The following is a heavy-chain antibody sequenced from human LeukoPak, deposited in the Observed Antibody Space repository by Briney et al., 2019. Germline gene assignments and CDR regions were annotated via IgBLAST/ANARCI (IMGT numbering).Heavy chain of an antibody. D-gene: IGHD1-26*01. CDR1: GFTFSSYA. J-gene: IGHJ4*02. V-gene: IGHV3-23*01. Sequence: GGSLRLSCAASGFTFSSYAMSWVRQAPGKGLEWVSAISGSGGSTYYADSVKGRLTISRDNSKNTLYLQMNSLRAEDTAVYYCARQWELYSYFDYWGQGTLVTVSS. CDR2: ISGSGGST. CDR3: ARQWELYSYFDY.